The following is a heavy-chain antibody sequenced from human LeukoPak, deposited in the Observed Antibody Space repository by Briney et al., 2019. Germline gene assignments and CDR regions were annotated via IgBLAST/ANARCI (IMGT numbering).Heavy chain of an antibody. CDR3: ARDPELRFLEEGAFDI. Sequence: SVKVSCKASGGTFSSYAISWVRQAPGQGLEWMGSIIPIFGTANYAQKFQGRVTMTRNTSISTAYMELSSLRSEDTAVYYCARDPELRFLEEGAFDIWGQGTMVTVSS. J-gene: IGHJ3*02. V-gene: IGHV1-69*05. CDR1: GGTFSSYA. D-gene: IGHD3-3*01. CDR2: IIPIFGTA.